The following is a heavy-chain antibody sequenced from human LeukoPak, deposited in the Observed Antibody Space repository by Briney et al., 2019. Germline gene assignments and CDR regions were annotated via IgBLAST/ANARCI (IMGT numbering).Heavy chain of an antibody. D-gene: IGHD3-10*01. CDR3: AKVEIYYGSGSSDY. CDR2: ISSSSSTI. Sequence: GGSLRLSCAASGFTFSSYSMNWVRQAPGKGLEWVSYISSSSSTIYYADSVKGRFTISRDNSKNTLYLQMNSLRAEDTAVYYCAKVEIYYGSGSSDYWGQGTLVTVSS. CDR1: GFTFSSYS. V-gene: IGHV3-48*01. J-gene: IGHJ4*02.